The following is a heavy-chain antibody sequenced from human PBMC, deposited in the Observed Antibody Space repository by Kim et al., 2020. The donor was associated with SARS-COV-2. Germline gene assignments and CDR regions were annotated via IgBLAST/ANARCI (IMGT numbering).Heavy chain of an antibody. J-gene: IGHJ4*02. CDR3: ARERRGMATIYRGYFDY. V-gene: IGHV4-34*01. D-gene: IGHD5-12*01. Sequence: LKSRVTISVDTSKNQFSLKLSSVTAADTAVYYCARERRGMATIYRGYFDYWGQGTLVTVSS.